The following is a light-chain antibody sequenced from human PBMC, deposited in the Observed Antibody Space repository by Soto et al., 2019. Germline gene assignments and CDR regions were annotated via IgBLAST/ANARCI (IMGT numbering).Light chain of an antibody. CDR3: QQYGSSHT. Sequence: EIVLTQSPGTLSLSPGERATLSCRASQSVSSSYLAWYQQKPGQAPRLLIYGASRRATGIPDRFSGSGSGKDLTITISRLEHENFEVYYCQQYGSSHTFGGGTKVEIK. V-gene: IGKV3-20*01. J-gene: IGKJ4*01. CDR1: QSVSSSY. CDR2: GAS.